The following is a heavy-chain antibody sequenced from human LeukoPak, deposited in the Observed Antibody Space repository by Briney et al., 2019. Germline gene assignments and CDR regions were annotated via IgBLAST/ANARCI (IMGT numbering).Heavy chain of an antibody. CDR3: ARSRRAARPHFDY. V-gene: IGHV4-34*01. J-gene: IGHJ4*02. CDR2: INHSGST. Sequence: TSETLSLTCAVYGGSFSGYYWSWIRQPPGKGLEWIGEINHSGSTNYNPSLKSRVTISVDTSKNQFSLKLSSVTAADTAVYHCARSRRAARPHFDYWGQGTLVTVSS. D-gene: IGHD6-6*01. CDR1: GGSFSGYY.